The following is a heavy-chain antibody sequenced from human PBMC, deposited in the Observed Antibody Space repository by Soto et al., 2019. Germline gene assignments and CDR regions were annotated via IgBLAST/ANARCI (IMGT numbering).Heavy chain of an antibody. CDR1: GGTISSYY. J-gene: IGHJ5*02. CDR2: IYYSGST. Sequence: SETLSLTCTVSGGTISSYYWSWIRQPPGKGLEWIGYIYYSGSTNYNPSLKSRVTISVDTSKNQFSLKLSSVTAADTAVYYCARDRMRVWFDPWGQGTLVTVSS. D-gene: IGHD3-22*01. CDR3: ARDRMRVWFDP. V-gene: IGHV4-59*01.